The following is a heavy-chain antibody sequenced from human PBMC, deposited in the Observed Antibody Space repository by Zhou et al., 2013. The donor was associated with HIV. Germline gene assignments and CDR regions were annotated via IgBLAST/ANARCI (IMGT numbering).Heavy chain of an antibody. CDR3: AREQVLSSIAFDY. V-gene: IGHV1-69*14. Sequence: QVQLVQSGTEVKKPGSSVKVSCKASGDIFSSYAISWVRQAPGQGLEWMGGIIPMFGTSNYAQNFQARLTITADKSTSTAYMELSSLRSEDTAVYYCAREQVLSSIAFDYWGQGTLVTVSS. D-gene: IGHD6-6*01. J-gene: IGHJ4*02. CDR1: GDIFSSYA. CDR2: IIPMFGTS.